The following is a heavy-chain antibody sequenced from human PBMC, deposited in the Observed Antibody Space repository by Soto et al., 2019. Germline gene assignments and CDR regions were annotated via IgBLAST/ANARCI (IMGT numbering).Heavy chain of an antibody. J-gene: IGHJ6*02. V-gene: IGHV3-21*01. CDR2: ISSSSSYI. D-gene: IGHD3-10*01. CDR1: GFTFSSYS. Sequence: GGSLRLSCAASGFTFSSYSMNWVRQAPGKGLEWVSSISSSSSYIYYADSVKGRFTISRDNAKNSLYLQMNSLRAEDTAVYYCARAPGVTMVRGVTNYYYGMDVWGQGTTVTVSS. CDR3: ARAPGVTMVRGVTNYYYGMDV.